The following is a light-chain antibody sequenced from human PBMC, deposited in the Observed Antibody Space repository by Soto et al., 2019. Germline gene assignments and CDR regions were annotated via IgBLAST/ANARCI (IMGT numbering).Light chain of an antibody. CDR2: EVI. J-gene: IGLJ2*01. V-gene: IGLV2-8*01. CDR1: SSDVGGYEY. Sequence: QSVLTQPPSASGSPGQSVTISCTGSSSDVGGYEYVSWYQQHPGKAPKLIIYEVIKRPSGVPDRFSGSKSGNTASLTVSGLQAEDEADYYCSSYAGSNNLHVLFGGGTKLNVL. CDR3: SSYAGSNNLHVL.